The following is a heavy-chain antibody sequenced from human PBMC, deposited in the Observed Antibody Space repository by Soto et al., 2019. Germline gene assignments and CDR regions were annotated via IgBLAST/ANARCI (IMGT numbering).Heavy chain of an antibody. D-gene: IGHD3-3*01. J-gene: IGHJ4*02. CDR3: AKYSATANFGVVTHNELDY. CDR2: ISGSGGST. CDR1: GFTCSAFA. V-gene: IGHV3-23*01. Sequence: PGVSLRLSCAASGFTCSAFAMSWVRQAPGEGLEWVSGISGSGGSTDYADSVKGRFTISRDNSKNTLYLQMDSLRAEDTAVYYCAKYSATANFGVVTHNELDYSGLGTLVTVSS.